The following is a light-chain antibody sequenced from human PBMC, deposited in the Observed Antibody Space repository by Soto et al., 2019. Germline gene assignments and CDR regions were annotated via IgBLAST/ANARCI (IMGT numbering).Light chain of an antibody. CDR2: EGS. J-gene: IGLJ7*01. V-gene: IGLV2-23*01. CDR3: CSYAGSVAV. Sequence: QSVLTQPASVSGSPGQSITISCTCTSSDVGSYNLVSWYQQHPGKAPKLMIYEGSKLPSGVSNRFSGSKSGNTASLTISGLQAEDEADYYCCSYAGSVAVFGGGTQLTVL. CDR1: SSDVGSYNL.